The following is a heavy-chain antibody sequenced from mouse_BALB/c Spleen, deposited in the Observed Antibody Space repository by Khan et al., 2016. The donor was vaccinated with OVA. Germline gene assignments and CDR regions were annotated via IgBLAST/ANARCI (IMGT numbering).Heavy chain of an antibody. CDR1: GFAFSSYD. Sequence: EVELVESGGGLVKPGGSLKLSCAASGFAFSSYDMSWVRQTPEKRLEWVAYISSGGGSTYYPDTVKGRFTISRDNAKNALYLQMSSLKSEDTAMYYGASSYYREEEDYWGQGTTVTVSS. CDR2: ISSGGGST. V-gene: IGHV5-12-1*01. D-gene: IGHD2-14*01. CDR3: ASSYYREEEDY. J-gene: IGHJ4*01.